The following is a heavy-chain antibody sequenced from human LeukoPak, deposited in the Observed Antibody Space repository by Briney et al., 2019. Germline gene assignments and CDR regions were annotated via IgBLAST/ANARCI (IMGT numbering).Heavy chain of an antibody. Sequence: GGSLRLSCAASGFTFSSYSMNWVRQAPGKGLEWVSSISSSSSYIYYADSVKGRFTISRDNAKNSLYLQMNSLRAEDTAVYYCARGTAAGAYYYYGMDVWGQGTTVTVSS. CDR1: GFTFSSYS. V-gene: IGHV3-21*01. D-gene: IGHD6-13*01. CDR3: ARGTAAGAYYYYGMDV. J-gene: IGHJ6*02. CDR2: ISSSSSYI.